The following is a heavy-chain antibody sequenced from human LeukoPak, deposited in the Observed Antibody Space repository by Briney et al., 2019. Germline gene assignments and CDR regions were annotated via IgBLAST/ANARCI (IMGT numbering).Heavy chain of an antibody. CDR2: IWYDGSKK. Sequence: PGGSLRLSCAASGFTFSSYGMHWVRQAPGKGLEWVAVIWYDGSKKYYADSVKGRFTISRDNAKNTLYLQMNSLRAEDTAVYYCASLSGYQTNWGQGTLVTVSS. CDR3: ASLSGYQTN. J-gene: IGHJ4*02. D-gene: IGHD3-22*01. CDR1: GFTFSSYG. V-gene: IGHV3-33*03.